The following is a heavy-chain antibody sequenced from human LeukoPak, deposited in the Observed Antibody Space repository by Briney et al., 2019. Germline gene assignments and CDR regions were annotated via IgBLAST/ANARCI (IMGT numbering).Heavy chain of an antibody. V-gene: IGHV3-30*18. J-gene: IGHJ4*02. CDR3: AKDSYSGSYYVNY. D-gene: IGHD1-26*01. Sequence: GRSLRLSCAASGFTFSSYGMHWVRQAPGKGLEWVAVISYDGSNKYYADSVKGRFTISRDNSKNTLYLQMNSLRAEDTAVYYCAKDSYSGSYYVNYWGQGTLVTVSS. CDR2: ISYDGSNK. CDR1: GFTFSSYG.